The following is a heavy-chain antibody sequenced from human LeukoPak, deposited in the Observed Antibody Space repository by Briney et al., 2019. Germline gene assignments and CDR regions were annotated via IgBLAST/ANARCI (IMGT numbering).Heavy chain of an antibody. V-gene: IGHV3-7*01. J-gene: IGHJ6*03. CDR2: IKLDGSEE. D-gene: IGHD2-21*01. Sequence: PGGSLRLSCAASGLTFSSYSMNWVRQAPGKGLQWVANIKLDGSEEYYADSVKGRFTISRDNAKNSLYLQMDSLRVEDTAVYYCARAPLYSPSYYYYYYMDVWGNGTTVTISS. CDR3: ARAPLYSPSYYYYYYMDV. CDR1: GLTFSSYS.